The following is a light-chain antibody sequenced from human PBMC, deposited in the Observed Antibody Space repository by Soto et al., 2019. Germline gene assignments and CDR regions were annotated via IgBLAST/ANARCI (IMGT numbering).Light chain of an antibody. CDR2: DAS. Sequence: EIVMTQSPATLSVSPGERATLSCRASQSVSSYLAWYQQKPGQAPRLLIYDASNRATGIPDRFSGSGSGTDFTLTISRLEPEDFAVYYCQQYGSSPSITFGQGTRLEI. CDR1: QSVSSY. CDR3: QQYGSSPSIT. V-gene: IGKV3-20*01. J-gene: IGKJ5*01.